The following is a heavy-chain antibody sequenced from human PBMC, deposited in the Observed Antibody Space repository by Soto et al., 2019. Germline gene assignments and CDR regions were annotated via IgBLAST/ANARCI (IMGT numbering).Heavy chain of an antibody. Sequence: GASVTVSCKASGGTFSSYAISWVRQAPGQGLEWMGGIIPIFGTANYAQKFQGRVTITADESTSTAYMELSSLRSEDTAVYYCARGAMMFGHIVVVTAIPSYYYGRDVWGQGTTGTVS. V-gene: IGHV1-69*13. J-gene: IGHJ6*02. CDR2: IIPIFGTA. CDR3: ARGAMMFGHIVVVTAIPSYYYGRDV. D-gene: IGHD2-21*02. CDR1: GGTFSSYA.